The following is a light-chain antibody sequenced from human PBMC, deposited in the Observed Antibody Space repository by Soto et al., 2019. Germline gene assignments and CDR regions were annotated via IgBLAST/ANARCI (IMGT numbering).Light chain of an antibody. V-gene: IGLV1-44*01. Sequence: QSVLTQPPSASGTPGQRVTISCSGSSSNIGSNTVNWYQQLPGTAPKLLIYSNNQRPSGVPDRFSGSKSGTSASRASSGLQSEEEADYCCAAWDDRLNGPVFGGGTKLTVL. CDR3: AAWDDRLNGPV. J-gene: IGLJ2*01. CDR2: SNN. CDR1: SSNIGSNT.